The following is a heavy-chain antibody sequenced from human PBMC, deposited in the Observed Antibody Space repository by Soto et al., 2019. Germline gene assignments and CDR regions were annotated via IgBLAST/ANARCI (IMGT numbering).Heavy chain of an antibody. D-gene: IGHD1-1*01. V-gene: IGHV4-4*07. CDR2: IYAPGST. J-gene: IGHJ5*02. CDR1: GASFAGYY. Sequence: SETLSLTCNVSGASFAGYYWSWIRQPPGKGLEWIGRIYAPGSTDYNPSRTSRLTMPVDMPKQQFSLTLRSVTAADTAMYYCVRDGTKNLRDWFDPWGQGILVT. CDR3: VRDGTKNLRDWFDP.